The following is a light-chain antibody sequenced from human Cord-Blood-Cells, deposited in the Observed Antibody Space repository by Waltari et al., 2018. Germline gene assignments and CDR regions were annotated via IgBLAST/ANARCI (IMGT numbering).Light chain of an antibody. V-gene: IGLV2-8*01. CDR3: SSYAGSNNLV. CDR2: EVS. Sequence: QSALTQPPSASGSPGQSVTISCTGTSSDVGGYNYVSWYQQPPAKAPKLMIYEVSKRHSGVPDRFSGSKSGNTASLTVSGLQAEDEADYYCSSYAGSNNLVFGGGTKLTVL. J-gene: IGLJ2*01. CDR1: SSDVGGYNY.